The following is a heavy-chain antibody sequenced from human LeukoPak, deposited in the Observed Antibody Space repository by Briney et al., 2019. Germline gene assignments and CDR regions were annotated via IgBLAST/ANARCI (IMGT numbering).Heavy chain of an antibody. CDR2: IRSKTDGGTA. V-gene: IGHV3-15*01. D-gene: IGHD3/OR15-3a*01. Sequence: GGSLRLSCAASGFTFSDAWMSWVRQAPGKGLDWVGRIRSKTDGGTADHAASVKDRFTISRDDSQNMLYLQMNSLKTEDTAVYYCSTWTDLYDYWGQGTLVTVSS. CDR1: GFTFSDAW. CDR3: STWTDLYDY. J-gene: IGHJ4*02.